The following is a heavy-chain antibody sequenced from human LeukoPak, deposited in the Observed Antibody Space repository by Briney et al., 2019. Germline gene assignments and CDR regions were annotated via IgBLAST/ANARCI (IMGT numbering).Heavy chain of an antibody. CDR3: ARGHNWNYLISWFDP. CDR1: GGSISSYY. J-gene: IGHJ5*02. CDR2: IYYSGST. Sequence: SETLSLTCTVSGGSISSYYWSWIRQPPGKGLEWIGYIYYSGSTNYNPSLKSRVTISVDTSKNQFSLKLSSVTAADTAVYYCARGHNWNYLISWFDPWGQGTLVTVSS. D-gene: IGHD1-7*01. V-gene: IGHV4-59*01.